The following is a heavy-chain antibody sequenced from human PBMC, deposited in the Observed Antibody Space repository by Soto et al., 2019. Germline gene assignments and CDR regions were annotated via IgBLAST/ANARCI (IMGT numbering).Heavy chain of an antibody. CDR2: ISAGGGST. V-gene: IGHV3-23*01. Sequence: HPGGSLRLSCAASGFTFSSYAMCCVRQAPGRGLEWVSDISAGGGSTYYADSVKGRFTISRDNSKNTLYLQVNSLRAEDTAVYYCAKGYISAWPYYFDFWGQGTLVTVSS. CDR1: GFTFSSYA. J-gene: IGHJ4*02. D-gene: IGHD6-19*01. CDR3: AKGYISAWPYYFDF.